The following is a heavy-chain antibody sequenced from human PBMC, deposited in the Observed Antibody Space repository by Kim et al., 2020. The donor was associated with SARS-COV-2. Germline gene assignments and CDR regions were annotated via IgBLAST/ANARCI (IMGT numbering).Heavy chain of an antibody. J-gene: IGHJ6*02. Sequence: GGSLRLSCAASGFTFSSYGMHWVRQAPGKGLEWVAVIWYDGSNKYYADSVKGRFTISRDNSKNTLYLQMNSLRAEDTAVYYCAKVGNDILTGYGMDVWGQGTTVTVSS. D-gene: IGHD3-9*01. CDR2: IWYDGSNK. CDR1: GFTFSSYG. V-gene: IGHV3-33*06. CDR3: AKVGNDILTGYGMDV.